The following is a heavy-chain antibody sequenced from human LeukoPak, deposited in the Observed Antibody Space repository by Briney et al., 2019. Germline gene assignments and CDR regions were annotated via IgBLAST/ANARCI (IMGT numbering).Heavy chain of an antibody. CDR2: IHRSGSP. CDR3: AREILGGFNPGAY. Sequence: SETLSLTCTVSLDSTTSNFWSWVRQPPGKGLEWIGEIHRSGSPNYNPSLQSRVTISIDRSRNQIVLELSSVTAADTAFYYCAREILGGFNPGAYWGQRILVTVSS. D-gene: IGHD1-14*01. V-gene: IGHV4-4*02. CDR1: LDSTTSNF. J-gene: IGHJ4*02.